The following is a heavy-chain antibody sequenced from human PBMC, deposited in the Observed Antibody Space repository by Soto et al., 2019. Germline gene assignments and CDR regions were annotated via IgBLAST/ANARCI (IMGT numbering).Heavy chain of an antibody. D-gene: IGHD1-7*01. J-gene: IGHJ6*02. Sequence: SETLSLTCTVSGGSISSYYWSWIRQPPGKGLEWIGYIYYSGSTNYNPSLKSRVTISVDTSKNQFSLKLSSVTAADTAVYYCAREPTGTTLAYYYYGMDVWGQGTTVTVSS. CDR2: IYYSGST. CDR1: GGSISSYY. V-gene: IGHV4-59*01. CDR3: AREPTGTTLAYYYYGMDV.